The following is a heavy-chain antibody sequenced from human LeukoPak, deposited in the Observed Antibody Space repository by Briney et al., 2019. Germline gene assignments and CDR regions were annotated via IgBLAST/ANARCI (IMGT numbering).Heavy chain of an antibody. D-gene: IGHD3-10*01. CDR3: ARVSFGSGYYNYMDV. Sequence: SQTLSLTCTVSGSSISSGSYYWSWIRQPAGKGLEWIGRIYTTGSTNYNPSLKSRVTISVDTSKNQFSLKLSSVTAADTAVYYCARVSFGSGYYNYMDVWGKGTTVTVSS. J-gene: IGHJ6*03. CDR1: GSSISSGSYY. V-gene: IGHV4-61*02. CDR2: IYTTGST.